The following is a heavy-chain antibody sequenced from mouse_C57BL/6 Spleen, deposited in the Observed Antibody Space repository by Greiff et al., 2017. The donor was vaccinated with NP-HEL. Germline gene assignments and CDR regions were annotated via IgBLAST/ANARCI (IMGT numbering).Heavy chain of an antibody. Sequence: VKLQESGAELARPGASVKLSCKASGYTFTSYGISWVKQRTGQGLEWIGEIYPRSGNTYYNEKFKGKATLTADKSSSTAYMELRSLTSEDSAVYFCARSTRYSNYDWFAYWGQGTLVTVSA. J-gene: IGHJ3*01. D-gene: IGHD2-5*01. CDR2: IYPRSGNT. CDR1: GYTFTSYG. V-gene: IGHV1-81*01. CDR3: ARSTRYSNYDWFAY.